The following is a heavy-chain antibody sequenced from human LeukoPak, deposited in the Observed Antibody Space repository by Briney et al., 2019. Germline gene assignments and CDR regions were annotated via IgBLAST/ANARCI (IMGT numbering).Heavy chain of an antibody. V-gene: IGHV3-23*01. CDR3: AKTPGHTSSWQFDY. CDR2: ITGGGRNT. D-gene: IGHD6-13*01. CDR1: GFTFRNYA. Sequence: GGSLRLSCAASGFTFRNYAMSWVRQAPGKGLEWVSTITGGGRNTYYADSVKGRFTISRDNSKNTLYLQMNSLRDEDTALYYCAKTPGHTSSWQFDYWGQGTLVTVSS. J-gene: IGHJ4*02.